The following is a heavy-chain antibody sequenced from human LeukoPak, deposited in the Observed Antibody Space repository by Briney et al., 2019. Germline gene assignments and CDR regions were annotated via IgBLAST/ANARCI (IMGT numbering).Heavy chain of an antibody. CDR3: ARVRAGIVNRGYYFDY. Sequence: PGGSLRLSCAASGFTVSSYAMHWVRQAPGKGLEYVSAISSNGGSTYYANSVKGRFTISRDNSKNTLYLQMGSLRAEDMAVYYCARVRAGIVNRGYYFDYWGQGTLVTVSS. J-gene: IGHJ4*02. V-gene: IGHV3-64*01. D-gene: IGHD6-19*01. CDR2: ISSNGGST. CDR1: GFTVSSYA.